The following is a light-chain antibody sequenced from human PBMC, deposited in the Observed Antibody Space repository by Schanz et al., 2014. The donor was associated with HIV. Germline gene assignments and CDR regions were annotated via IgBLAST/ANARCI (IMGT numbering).Light chain of an antibody. Sequence: QSALTQPPSASGSPGQSVTISCTGTSSDVGGYNYVPWYQPRPGKAPQLMIYEVTKRPSGVPDRFSGSKSGNTASLTISGLQAEDEADYFCQSYDSSLGGSVFGGGTKLTVL. J-gene: IGLJ2*01. CDR1: SSDVGGYNY. CDR3: QSYDSSLGGSV. V-gene: IGLV2-8*01. CDR2: EVT.